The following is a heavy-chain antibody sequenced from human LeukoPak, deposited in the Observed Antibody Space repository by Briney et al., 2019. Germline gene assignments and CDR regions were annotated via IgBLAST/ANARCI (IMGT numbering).Heavy chain of an antibody. CDR2: INHSGST. J-gene: IGHJ3*02. V-gene: IGHV4-34*01. Sequence: SETLSLTCAVYGGSFSGYYWSWIRQPPGKGLEWIGEINHSGSTNHNPSLKSRVTISVDTSKNQFSLKLSSVTAADTAVYYCARTGSDAFDIWGQGTMVTVSS. CDR3: ARTGSDAFDI. D-gene: IGHD3-9*01. CDR1: GGSFSGYY.